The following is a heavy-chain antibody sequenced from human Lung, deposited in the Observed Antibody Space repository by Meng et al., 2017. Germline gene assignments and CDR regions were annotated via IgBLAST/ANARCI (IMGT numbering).Heavy chain of an antibody. CDR1: GGSVSDYY. Sequence: QVQLHQWGAGLLKPSATLSLTCVVSGGSVSDYYWSWIRQPPGKGLEWIGEINHSGSTNYNPSLESRATISVDTSQNNLSLKLSSVTAADSAVYYCARGPTTMAHDFDYWGQGTLVTVSS. CDR2: INHSGST. D-gene: IGHD4-11*01. V-gene: IGHV4-34*01. J-gene: IGHJ4*02. CDR3: ARGPTTMAHDFDY.